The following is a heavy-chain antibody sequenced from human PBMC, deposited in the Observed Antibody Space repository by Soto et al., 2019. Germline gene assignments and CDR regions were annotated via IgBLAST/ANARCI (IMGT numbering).Heavy chain of an antibody. J-gene: IGHJ4*02. Sequence: SETLSLTCTVSGGSISSGDYYWSWIRQPPGKGLEWIGSIYYSGSTYYNPSLKSRVTISVDTSKNQFSLKLSSVTAADTAVYYCARRWGTSFDFWGQGTLVTVSS. D-gene: IGHD7-27*01. CDR1: GGSISSGDYY. CDR2: IYYSGST. CDR3: ARRWGTSFDF. V-gene: IGHV4-30-4*02.